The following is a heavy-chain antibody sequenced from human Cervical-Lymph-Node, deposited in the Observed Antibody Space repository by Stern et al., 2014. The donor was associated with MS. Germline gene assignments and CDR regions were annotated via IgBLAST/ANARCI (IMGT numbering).Heavy chain of an antibody. D-gene: IGHD3-16*01. CDR2: GSSEGSNK. Sequence: VQLEESGGGVVQPSRSLRLSCAVSGFTFSPYAMHWVRQAPGTGLGWVAAGSSEGSNKYHAGSVKGRFAISRDNSKNTVYLQMNSLRDEDTAVYYCATQIWFDYWGQGTLVTVSS. V-gene: IGHV3-30*09. CDR3: ATQIWFDY. J-gene: IGHJ4*02. CDR1: GFTFSPYA.